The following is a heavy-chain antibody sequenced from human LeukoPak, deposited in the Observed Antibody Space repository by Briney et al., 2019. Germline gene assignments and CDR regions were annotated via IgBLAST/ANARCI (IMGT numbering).Heavy chain of an antibody. CDR2: ISVYSGST. J-gene: IGHJ5*02. D-gene: IGHD2-8*01. CDR3: ARDGWSLGP. Sequence: ASVKVSCKASGYTVASYGVSWVRQAPGQGPEWMAWISVYSGSTKYAQKFQDRVTLTADTSTSTVYMELRSLRSDDTAVYYCARDGWSLGPWGQGTLVTVSS. V-gene: IGHV1-18*01. CDR1: GYTVASYG.